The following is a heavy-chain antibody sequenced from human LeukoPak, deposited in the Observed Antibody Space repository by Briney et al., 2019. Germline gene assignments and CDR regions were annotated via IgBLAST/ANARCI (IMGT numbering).Heavy chain of an antibody. CDR3: ARGYDSSGMPAFDI. CDR1: GGSISSSSYY. D-gene: IGHD3-22*01. J-gene: IGHJ3*02. V-gene: IGHV4-39*01. Sequence: SETLSLTCTVSGGSISSSSYYWGWIRQPPGKGLEWIGSMYYSGSTYYNPSLKSRVTISADTSKNQFSLKLRSVTAADTAVYYCARGYDSSGMPAFDIWGQGTMVTVSS. CDR2: MYYSGST.